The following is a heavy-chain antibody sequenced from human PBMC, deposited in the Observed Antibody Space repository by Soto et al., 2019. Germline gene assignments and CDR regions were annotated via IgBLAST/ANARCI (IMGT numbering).Heavy chain of an antibody. CDR3: ARVKVCSGGSCFLDY. V-gene: IGHV3-21*01. D-gene: IGHD2-15*01. CDR1: GFTFSSYS. Sequence: GGSLRLSCAASGFTFSSYSMNWVRQAPGKGLEWVSSISSSSSYIYYADSVKGRFTISRDNAKNSLYLQMKSLRAEDTAVYYCARVKVCSGGSCFLDYWGLGTLVTVSS. CDR2: ISSSSSYI. J-gene: IGHJ4*02.